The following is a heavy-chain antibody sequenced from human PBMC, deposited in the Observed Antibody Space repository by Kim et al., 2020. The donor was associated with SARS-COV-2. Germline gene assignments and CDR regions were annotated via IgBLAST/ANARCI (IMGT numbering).Heavy chain of an antibody. D-gene: IGHD3-10*01. CDR2: IYHSGST. CDR1: GYSISSGYY. CDR3: ARDGALGGY. Sequence: SETLSLTCTVSGYSISSGYYWGWIRQPPGKGLEWIGSIYHSGSTYYNPSLKSRVTISVDTSKNQFSLKLSSVTAADTAVYYCARDGALGGYWGQGTLVTV. J-gene: IGHJ4*02. V-gene: IGHV4-38-2*02.